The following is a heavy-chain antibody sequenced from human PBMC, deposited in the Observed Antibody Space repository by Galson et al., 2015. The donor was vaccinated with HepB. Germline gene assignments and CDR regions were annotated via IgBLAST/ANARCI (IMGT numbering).Heavy chain of an antibody. V-gene: IGHV3-74*01. D-gene: IGHD7-27*01. CDR3: AREGRRTGEVTKAFDM. J-gene: IGHJ3*02. Sequence: SLRLSCAASGFTNYWMHWVRQAPGRGLVWVSRINSDGSSTGYADSVKGRFTISRDNAKNTLYLQMNSLRDEDTAVYYCAREGRRTGEVTKAFDMWVQGTMVTVSS. CDR1: GFTNYW. CDR2: INSDGSST.